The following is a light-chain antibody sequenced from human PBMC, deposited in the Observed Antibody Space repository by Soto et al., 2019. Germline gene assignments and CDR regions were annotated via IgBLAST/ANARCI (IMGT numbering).Light chain of an antibody. CDR2: EVS. J-gene: IGLJ2*01. V-gene: IGLV2-14*01. CDR1: SXDVGGYNY. Sequence: QSVLTQPASVSGSPGQSITISCTGTSXDVGGYNYVSWYQQHPGKAPKLMIYEVSNRPSGVSNRFSGSKSGNTASLTISGLQAEDEADYYCSSYTSSSTLVFGGGTQLTVL. CDR3: SSYTSSSTLV.